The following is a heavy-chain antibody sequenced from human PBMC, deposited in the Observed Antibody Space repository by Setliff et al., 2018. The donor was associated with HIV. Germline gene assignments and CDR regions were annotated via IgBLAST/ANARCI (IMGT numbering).Heavy chain of an antibody. D-gene: IGHD1-1*01. Sequence: LSLTCAVYGGSFSDYYWTWIRQSPGKGLEWIGEINHRGSTNYNPSLKSRVTVSVDTSKNQFSLKLGSVTAADTAVYYCARAEGDAYNSLPYFDSWGPGALVTVSS. CDR1: GGSFSDYY. V-gene: IGHV4-34*01. J-gene: IGHJ4*02. CDR2: INHRGST. CDR3: ARAEGDAYNSLPYFDS.